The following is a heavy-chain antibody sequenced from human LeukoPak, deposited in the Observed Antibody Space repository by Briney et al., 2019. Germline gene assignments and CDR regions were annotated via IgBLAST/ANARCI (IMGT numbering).Heavy chain of an antibody. CDR2: IYPGDSDT. CDR3: ARHRYCSSTSCYAIDYYYMDV. V-gene: IGHV5-51*01. Sequence: HGESLKISCKGSGYSFTSYWIGWVRQMPGKGLEWMGIIYPGDSDTRYSPSFQGQVTISADKSISTAYLQWSSLKASDTAMYYCARHRYCSSTSCYAIDYYYMDVWGKGTTVTISS. D-gene: IGHD2-2*01. CDR1: GYSFTSYW. J-gene: IGHJ6*03.